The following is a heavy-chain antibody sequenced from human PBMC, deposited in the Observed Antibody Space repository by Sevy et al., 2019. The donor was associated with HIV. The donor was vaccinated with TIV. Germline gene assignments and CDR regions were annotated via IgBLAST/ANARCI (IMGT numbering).Heavy chain of an antibody. CDR2: ISWNSGSI. CDR3: AKGDIRGIAAACKDY. J-gene: IGHJ4*02. CDR1: GFTFDDYA. Sequence: GGSLRLSCAASGFTFDDYAMHWVRQAPGKGLEWVSGISWNSGSIGYADSVKGRFTISRDNAKNSLYLQMNSLRAEDTALYYCAKGDIRGIAAACKDYWGQGTLVTVSS. D-gene: IGHD6-13*01. V-gene: IGHV3-9*01.